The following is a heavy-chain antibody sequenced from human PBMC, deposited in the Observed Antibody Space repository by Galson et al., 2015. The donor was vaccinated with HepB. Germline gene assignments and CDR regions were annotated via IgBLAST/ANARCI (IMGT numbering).Heavy chain of an antibody. D-gene: IGHD3/OR15-3a*01. V-gene: IGHV3-30-3*01. J-gene: IGHJ4*02. CDR1: GFTFHNYA. Sequence: SLRLSCAASGFTFHNYALHWVRQAPGKGLEWVAVISNDGSNKYYADSVKGRFTISRDTSKNTLYLQMNGLRAEDSAVYYCARVLGWGSWYSDYWGQGTLVTVSS. CDR3: ARVLGWGSWYSDY. CDR2: ISNDGSNK.